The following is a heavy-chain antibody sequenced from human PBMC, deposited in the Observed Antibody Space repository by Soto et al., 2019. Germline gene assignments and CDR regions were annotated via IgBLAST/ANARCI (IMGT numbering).Heavy chain of an antibody. CDR1: GYIFNNYG. Sequence: ASVKVSCKASGYIFNNYGISWVRQAPGQGLEWMGWINSYNGNTKYGQNLQGRVTMTTDTSTSTAYMKLRSLVSDDTAVYYCARDIEGSGTGAPYWGQGTLVTVSS. CDR3: ARDIEGSGTGAPY. J-gene: IGHJ4*02. V-gene: IGHV1-18*01. CDR2: INSYNGNT. D-gene: IGHD3-10*01.